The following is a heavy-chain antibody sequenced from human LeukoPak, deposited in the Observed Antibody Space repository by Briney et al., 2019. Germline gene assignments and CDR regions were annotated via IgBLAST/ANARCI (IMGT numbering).Heavy chain of an antibody. J-gene: IGHJ4*02. V-gene: IGHV1-18*01. D-gene: IGHD3-10*01. CDR1: GYTFTSYS. Sequence: ASVKVSCKASGYTFTSYSISWVRQAPGQGLEWMGWISGYNGKTNYAQKLQGRVTMTTDTSTSTAYMELRSLRSDDTAVYYCARDYRDVLLWFGELSKWGQGTLVTVSS. CDR2: ISGYNGKT. CDR3: ARDYRDVLLWFGELSK.